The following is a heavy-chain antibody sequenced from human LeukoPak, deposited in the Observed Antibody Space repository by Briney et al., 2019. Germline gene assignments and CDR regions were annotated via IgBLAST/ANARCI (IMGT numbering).Heavy chain of an antibody. CDR3: AKDLREDNWNLGY. Sequence: PGGSLRLSCAAYGFTFISYAMSWLPQAPGKGLEWVSAISGSGGSTYYADSVKGRFTISRDNSKNTMYLQMNSVRAEDTAVYYCAKDLREDNWNLGYWGQGTLVTVSS. V-gene: IGHV3-23*01. D-gene: IGHD1-20*01. CDR1: GFTFISYA. CDR2: ISGSGGST. J-gene: IGHJ4*02.